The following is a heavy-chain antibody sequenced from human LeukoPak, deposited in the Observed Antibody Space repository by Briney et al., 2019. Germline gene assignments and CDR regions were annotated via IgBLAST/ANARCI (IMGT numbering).Heavy chain of an antibody. CDR2: MNPNSGNT. D-gene: IGHD3-10*01. V-gene: IGHV1-8*03. Sequence: ASVKVSCKASGYTFTSFDINWVRQATGPGLEWMGWMNPNSGNTGYAQKFQGRVTITRNTSIRTAYMELSSLRSEDTAVYYCARAPLYGSGSYLDYWGQGTLVTVSS. J-gene: IGHJ4*02. CDR1: GYTFTSFD. CDR3: ARAPLYGSGSYLDY.